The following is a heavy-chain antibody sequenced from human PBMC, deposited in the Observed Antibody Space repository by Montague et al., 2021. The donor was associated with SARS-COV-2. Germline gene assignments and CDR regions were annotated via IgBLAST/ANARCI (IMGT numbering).Heavy chain of an antibody. CDR2: IYWNDDK. D-gene: IGHD3-10*01. CDR3: AHRLPGFQWFGEDTFDY. V-gene: IGHV2-5*01. J-gene: IGHJ4*02. CDR1: GFSLSTSGVG. Sequence: PALVKPTQTLTLTCTFSGFSLSTSGVGVGWIRQPPGKALEWLALIYWNDDKRYSPSLKSRLTITKDTSKNQVVLTMTNMDPVDTATYYCAHRLPGFQWFGEDTFDYWGQGILVTVSS.